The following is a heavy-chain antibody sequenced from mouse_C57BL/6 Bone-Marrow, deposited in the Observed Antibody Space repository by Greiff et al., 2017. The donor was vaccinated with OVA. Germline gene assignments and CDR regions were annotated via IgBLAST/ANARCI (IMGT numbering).Heavy chain of an antibody. J-gene: IGHJ2*01. V-gene: IGHV1-26*01. D-gene: IGHD2-4*01. CDR1: GYTFTDYY. Sequence: VQLQQSGPELVKPGASVKISCKASGYTFTDYYMNWVKQSHGKSLEWIGDINPNNGGTSYNQKFKGKATLTVDKSSSTAYMELRSLTSEDSAVYYCARGNDYDERFDYWGQGTTLTVSS. CDR3: ARGNDYDERFDY. CDR2: INPNNGGT.